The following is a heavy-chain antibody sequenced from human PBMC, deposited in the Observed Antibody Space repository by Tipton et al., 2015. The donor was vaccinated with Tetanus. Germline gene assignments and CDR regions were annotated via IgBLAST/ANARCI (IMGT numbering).Heavy chain of an antibody. Sequence: SLRLSCAASGFSFSNYGIHWVRQAPGKGLEWVAVISYDGSTKYYGDSVKGRFTISRDNSKSTLYLQMSSLRAEDTAVYYCAKKREILRSPESLDSWGHGTLVTVSS. J-gene: IGHJ5*01. CDR1: GFSFSNYG. V-gene: IGHV3-30*18. D-gene: IGHD1-26*01. CDR3: AKKREILRSPESLDS. CDR2: ISYDGSTK.